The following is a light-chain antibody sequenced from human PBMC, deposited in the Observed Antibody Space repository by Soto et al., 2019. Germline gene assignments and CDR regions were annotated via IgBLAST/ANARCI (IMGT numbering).Light chain of an antibody. Sequence: EILMTQAPSTLAVSPGERATLSCRASQSVSSNLAWYQQKPGQAPRLLIYGASTRATGIPARFSGSGSGTEFTLTISSLQSEDFAFYYCQQYNDWPRTFGLGTKVDI. CDR3: QQYNDWPRT. V-gene: IGKV3-15*01. CDR2: GAS. CDR1: QSVSSN. J-gene: IGKJ1*01.